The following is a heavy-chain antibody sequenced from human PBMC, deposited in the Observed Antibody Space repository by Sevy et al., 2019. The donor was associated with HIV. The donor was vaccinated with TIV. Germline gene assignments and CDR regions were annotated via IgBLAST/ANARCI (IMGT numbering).Heavy chain of an antibody. CDR1: GFTFNNYA. Sequence: GGSLRLSCAASGFTFNNYAMTWARQAPGKGLEWVSVISGSGSRTYYGDSVKGRFTISRDNSKNTLYLQMNSLRAEDTAVYYCAKYPRHGPDYWGQGTPVTVSS. CDR3: AKYPRHGPDY. CDR2: ISGSGSRT. V-gene: IGHV3-23*01. J-gene: IGHJ4*02.